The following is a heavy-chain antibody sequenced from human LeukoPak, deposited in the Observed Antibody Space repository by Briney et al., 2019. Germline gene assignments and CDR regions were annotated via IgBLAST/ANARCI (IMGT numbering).Heavy chain of an antibody. Sequence: GGSLRLSCAASGFTFSSYGMHWVRQAPGKGLEWVSVISYDGSNKYYADSVKGRFTISRDNSKNTLYLQMNSLRAEDTAVYYCARDREPYYYGSGSHSRGADYWGQGTLVTVSS. D-gene: IGHD3-10*01. CDR2: ISYDGSNK. V-gene: IGHV3-30*03. J-gene: IGHJ4*02. CDR3: ARDREPYYYGSGSHSRGADY. CDR1: GFTFSSYG.